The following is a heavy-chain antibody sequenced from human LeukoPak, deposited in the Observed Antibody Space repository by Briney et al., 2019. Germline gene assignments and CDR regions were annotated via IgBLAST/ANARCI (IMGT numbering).Heavy chain of an antibody. CDR3: ARLRIQGKNWFDP. Sequence: ASVKVSCKASGYTFTSYYMHWVRQAPGQGLEWMGWMNPNSGNTGYAQKFQGRVTMTRNTSISTAYMELSSLRSEDTAVYYCARLRIQGKNWFDPWGQGTLVTVSS. V-gene: IGHV1-8*02. D-gene: IGHD2-15*01. CDR2: MNPNSGNT. CDR1: GYTFTSYY. J-gene: IGHJ5*02.